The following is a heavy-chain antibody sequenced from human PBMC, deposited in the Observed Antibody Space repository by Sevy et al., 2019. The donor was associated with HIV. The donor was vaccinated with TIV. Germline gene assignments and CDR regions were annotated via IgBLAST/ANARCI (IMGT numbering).Heavy chain of an antibody. V-gene: IGHV3-53*01. CDR1: GFTVSSNY. Sequence: GGSLRLSCAASGFTVSSNYMIWVRQAAGKGLEWVSTIYSGGTTYYADSVKGRFTISRDSSKNTLYLQMNSLRAEDTAVYYCAKGRGTTSFFDYWGQRTLVTVSS. D-gene: IGHD1-1*01. CDR3: AKGRGTTSFFDY. CDR2: IYSGGTT. J-gene: IGHJ4*02.